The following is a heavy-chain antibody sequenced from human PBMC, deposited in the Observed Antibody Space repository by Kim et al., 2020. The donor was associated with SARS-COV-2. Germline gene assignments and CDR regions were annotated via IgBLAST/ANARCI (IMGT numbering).Heavy chain of an antibody. D-gene: IGHD3-10*01. Sequence: DSVKGRLTISRDNAKNSLYLQMNSLRAEDTAVYYCARDRSYYYGSGSDISWGQGTLVTVSS. CDR3: ARDRSYYYGSGSDIS. V-gene: IGHV3-11*06. J-gene: IGHJ4*02.